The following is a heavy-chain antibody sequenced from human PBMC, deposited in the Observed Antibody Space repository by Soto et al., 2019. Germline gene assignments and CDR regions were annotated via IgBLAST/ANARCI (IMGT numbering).Heavy chain of an antibody. J-gene: IGHJ4*02. Sequence: QVQLVQSGAEVKKPGASVKVSCKASGYTFTSYGISWVRQAPGQGLEWMGWISAYNGNTNYAQKLQGRVTLTPATSAGTAYMELRSLRSDDTAVYYSARDVPRLSGYDFRGEFSIDYWGQGTLVTVSS. CDR1: GYTFTSYG. V-gene: IGHV1-18*01. CDR2: ISAYNGNT. CDR3: ARDVPRLSGYDFRGEFSIDY. D-gene: IGHD5-12*01.